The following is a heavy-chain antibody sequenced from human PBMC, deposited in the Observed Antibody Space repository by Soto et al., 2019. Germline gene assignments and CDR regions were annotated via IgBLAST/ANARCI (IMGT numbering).Heavy chain of an antibody. D-gene: IGHD3-16*01. CDR2: ITSSGGST. CDR1: GFTFRNYY. Sequence: GWSLRLSCAASGFTFRNYYMTLMRQTPGKGLEWISTITSSGGSTYYAASVKGRVTISRDNANKSLYLQMTGLRAEDTALYYRARDKYTNYVNYFELWGKGTLVTVS. CDR3: ARDKYTNYVNYFEL. V-gene: IGHV3-11*01. J-gene: IGHJ5*02.